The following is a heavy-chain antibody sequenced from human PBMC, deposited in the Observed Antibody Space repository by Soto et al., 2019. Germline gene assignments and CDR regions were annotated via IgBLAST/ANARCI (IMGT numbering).Heavy chain of an antibody. CDR2: KYYRSKWYN. CDR1: GDSVSSNSAA. J-gene: IGHJ4*02. Sequence: QVQLQQSGPGLVKPSQTLSLTCAISGDSVSSNSAAWNWIRQSPSRGIEWLGRKYYRSKWYNDYEVSVKSRITLHPDTSKNPFSLQLNSVTPEDTAVYYCAREGYNPFDYWGPGTLVTVSS. CDR3: AREGYNPFDY. D-gene: IGHD5-12*01. V-gene: IGHV6-1*01.